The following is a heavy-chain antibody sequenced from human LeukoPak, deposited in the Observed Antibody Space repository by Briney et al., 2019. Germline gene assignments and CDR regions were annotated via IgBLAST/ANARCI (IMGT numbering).Heavy chain of an antibody. J-gene: IGHJ4*02. V-gene: IGHV3-43D*03. CDR1: GFTFDDYA. CDR2: ISWDGGST. Sequence: GGSLRLSCAASGFTFDDYATHWVRQAPGKGLEWVSLISWDGGSTYYADSVKGRFTISRDNSKNSLYLQMNSLRAEDTALYYCAKDIYSNYEPTYYFDYWGQGTLVTVSS. D-gene: IGHD4-11*01. CDR3: AKDIYSNYEPTYYFDY.